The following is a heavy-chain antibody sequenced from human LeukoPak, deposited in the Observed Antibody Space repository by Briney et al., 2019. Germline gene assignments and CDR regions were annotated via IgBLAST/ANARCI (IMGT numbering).Heavy chain of an antibody. CDR3: AKPKDNSLYCFDY. J-gene: IGHJ4*02. CDR1: AFTFRSYA. Sequence: GGSLRPSCAASAFTFRSYAMSWVRQAGGKGLEWVSAISGSGGSTYYADSVKGRFTISRDNSKNTLYLQMSSLRAEDTAVYYCAKPKDNSLYCFDYWGQGTLASVSS. V-gene: IGHV3-23*01. CDR2: ISGSGGST. D-gene: IGHD1-20*01.